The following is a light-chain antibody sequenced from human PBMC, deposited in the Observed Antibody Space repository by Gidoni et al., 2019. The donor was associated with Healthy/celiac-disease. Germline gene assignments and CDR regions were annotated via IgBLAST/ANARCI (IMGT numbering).Light chain of an antibody. Sequence: EIVLTQSPATLPLSPGERATLSCGASQSVSSNYVAWYQQKPGLAPRLLFYDAFRRVTGIPDRFSASGSGTDFTLTISRLEPEDFAVYYCQQYGSSSTWAFGQGTKVEI. CDR3: QQYGSSSTWA. V-gene: IGKV3D-20*01. CDR2: DAF. J-gene: IGKJ1*01. CDR1: QSVSSNY.